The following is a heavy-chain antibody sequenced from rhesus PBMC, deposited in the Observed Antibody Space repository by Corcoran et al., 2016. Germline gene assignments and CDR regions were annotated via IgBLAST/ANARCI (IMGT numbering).Heavy chain of an antibody. CDR1: GYTFTSYY. J-gene: IGHJ3*01. CDR2: INPSNDNT. V-gene: IGHV1-200*01. D-gene: IGHD3-16*01. Sequence: QVQLVQSGAEVKKPGTSVRLSCKASGYTFTSYYIHWVRQAPGQVLEWKGWINPSNDNTSYAKKFQGRVNMTRDTSTSTAYMELNSLRSDDTAVYYGARYYSGSQGLDFWGQGLRVTVSS. CDR3: ARYYSGSQGLDF.